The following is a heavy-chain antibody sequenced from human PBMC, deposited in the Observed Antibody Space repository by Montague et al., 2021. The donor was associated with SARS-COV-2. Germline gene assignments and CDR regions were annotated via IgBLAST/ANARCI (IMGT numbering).Heavy chain of an antibody. D-gene: IGHD3-10*01. J-gene: IGHJ5*01. Sequence: SETLSLTCTVSSDSVSSGKYFWTWIRQPPGKGLEWIGYIFYTGSANYNPSLKSRVTISVDTSNNQFSLKLKSMSAADTAVYHCARDRGRYFDSGSYNWLDSWGQGTLVTVSS. CDR3: ARDRGRYFDSGSYNWLDS. CDR1: SDSVSSGKYF. CDR2: IFYTGSA. V-gene: IGHV4-61*01.